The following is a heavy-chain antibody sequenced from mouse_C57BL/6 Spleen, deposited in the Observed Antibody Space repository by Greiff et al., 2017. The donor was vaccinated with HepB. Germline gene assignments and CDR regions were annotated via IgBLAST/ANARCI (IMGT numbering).Heavy chain of an antibody. D-gene: IGHD1-1*01. V-gene: IGHV1-76*01. CDR1: GYTFTDYY. CDR3: ATLLGYYFDY. CDR2: IYPGSGNT. Sequence: QVQLKESGAELVRPGASVKLSCKASGYTFTDYYINWVKQRPGQGLEWIARIYPGSGNTYYNEKFKGKATLTAEKSSSTAYMQLSSLTSEDSAVYFCATLLGYYFDYWGQGTTRTVSS. J-gene: IGHJ2*01.